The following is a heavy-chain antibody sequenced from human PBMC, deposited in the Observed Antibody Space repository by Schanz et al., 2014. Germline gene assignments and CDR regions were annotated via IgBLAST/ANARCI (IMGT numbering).Heavy chain of an antibody. D-gene: IGHD3-10*01. J-gene: IGHJ4*02. Sequence: EVQLVESGGGLVQPGGSLRLSCAASAFIFRSYSMHWVRQAPGKGLEWVSGMSGSGSTADYADSVKGRFTISRDNSRKTLYLQMNSLRADDTAVYYCAKDQGSYGSGSYSYFDYWGQGTLATVSS. CDR3: AKDQGSYGSGSYSYFDY. CDR2: MSGSGSTA. V-gene: IGHV3-23*04. CDR1: AFIFRSYS.